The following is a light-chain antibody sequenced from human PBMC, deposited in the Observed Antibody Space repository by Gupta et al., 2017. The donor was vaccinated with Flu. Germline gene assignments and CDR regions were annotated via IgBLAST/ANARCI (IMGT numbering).Light chain of an antibody. CDR2: GAS. Sequence: ELVLTQPPGTLSLSPGERATLSCRASQSVSSSYLAWYQQKPGQAPRLLIYGASSRATGIPDRFSGSGSGTDFTLTISRLETEDFAVYYCQQYGSSPPYTFGQETKLRIK. CDR1: QSVSSSY. V-gene: IGKV3-20*01. CDR3: QQYGSSPPYT. J-gene: IGKJ2*01.